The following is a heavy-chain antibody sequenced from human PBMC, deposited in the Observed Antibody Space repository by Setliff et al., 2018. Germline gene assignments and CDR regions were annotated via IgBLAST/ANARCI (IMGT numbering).Heavy chain of an antibody. CDR3: AREGVDTRSSTDYRYYMDV. V-gene: IGHV1-69*05. Sequence: SVRVSCKASGYTFSSYGISWVRQAPGQGLEWMGGTIPIFGSTNYAQKFQDRVTIITDESTSTAYMELSSLRTEDTAVYYCAREGVDTRSSTDYRYYMDVWGKGTTVTV. J-gene: IGHJ6*03. CDR1: GYTFSSYG. CDR2: TIPIFGST. D-gene: IGHD5-18*01.